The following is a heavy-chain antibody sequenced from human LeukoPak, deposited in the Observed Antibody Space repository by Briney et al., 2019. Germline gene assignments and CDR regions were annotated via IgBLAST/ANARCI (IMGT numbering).Heavy chain of an antibody. CDR3: LRGRGWVGDYIVRPYYDYMDV. CDR2: INHSGST. J-gene: IGHJ6*03. CDR1: GGSFSGYY. V-gene: IGHV4-34*01. D-gene: IGHD3-16*01. Sequence: SETLSLTCAVYGGSFSGYYWSWIRQPPGKGLKWIGEINHSGSTNYNPSLKSRVTIFVSTSKNQSSLKLSTVTAADNAVYYYLRGRGWVGDYIVRPYYDYMDVWGKGTTVTVSS.